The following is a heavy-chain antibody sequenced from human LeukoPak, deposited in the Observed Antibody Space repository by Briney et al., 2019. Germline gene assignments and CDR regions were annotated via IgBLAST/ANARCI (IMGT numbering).Heavy chain of an antibody. J-gene: IGHJ5*02. CDR3: ARAPGEGWFDP. D-gene: IGHD4-17*01. CDR1: GFTFTSYW. V-gene: IGHV3-7*01. CDR2: IKQDGSEK. Sequence: GGSLRLSCAASGFTFTSYWMSWVRQAPGKGLEWVASIKQDGSEKYYVDSVKGRFTISRDNAKNSLYLQMNSLRAEDTALYYCARAPGEGWFDPWGQGTLVTVSS.